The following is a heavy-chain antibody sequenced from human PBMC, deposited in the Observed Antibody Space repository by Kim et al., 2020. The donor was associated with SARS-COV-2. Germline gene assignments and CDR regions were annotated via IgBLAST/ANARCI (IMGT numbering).Heavy chain of an antibody. CDR1: GFTFSSYS. D-gene: IGHD3-22*01. V-gene: IGHV3-48*02. CDR3: ARAPPGSYYYDSSGYLDYFDY. CDR2: ISSSSTI. J-gene: IGHJ4*02. Sequence: GGSLRLSCAASGFTFSSYSMNWVRQAPGNGQEWVSYISSSSTIYYADSVKGRFTISRDNAKNSLYLQMNSLRDEDTAVYYCARAPPGSYYYDSSGYLDYFDYWGQGTLVTVSS.